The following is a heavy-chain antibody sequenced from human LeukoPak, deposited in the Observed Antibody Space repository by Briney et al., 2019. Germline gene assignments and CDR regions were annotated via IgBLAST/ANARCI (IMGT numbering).Heavy chain of an antibody. CDR1: GFTFSSYW. V-gene: IGHV3-7*01. Sequence: GGSLRLSCVASGFTFSSYWMSWVRQAPGKGLEWVANIKQDGSEEYYVDSVKGRFTISRDNAKNSLYLQMNSLRAEDTAVYYCARDGEIVVVPAAMDYWGQGTLVTVSS. J-gene: IGHJ4*02. D-gene: IGHD2-2*01. CDR3: ARDGEIVVVPAAMDY. CDR2: IKQDGSEE.